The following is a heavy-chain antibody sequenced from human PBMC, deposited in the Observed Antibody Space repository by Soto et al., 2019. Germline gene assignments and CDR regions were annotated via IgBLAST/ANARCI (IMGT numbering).Heavy chain of an antibody. J-gene: IGHJ6*02. CDR2: ISYDGSNE. CDR1: GFTFSSYG. D-gene: IGHD6-6*01. V-gene: IGHV3-30*03. Sequence: PVGSLRLSCAASGFTFSSYGMHWVRQAPGKGLEWVAIISYDGSNEFYTDSVKGRFTIARDNSKNTLYLQMNSLRIEDTAVFYCARSTSSTLNYYYGMDVWGQGTTVTVSS. CDR3: ARSTSSTLNYYYGMDV.